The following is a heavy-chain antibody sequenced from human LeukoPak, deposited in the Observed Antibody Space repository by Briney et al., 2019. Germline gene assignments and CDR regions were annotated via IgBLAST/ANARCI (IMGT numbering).Heavy chain of an antibody. V-gene: IGHV4-59*12. CDR2: IYYSGST. CDR3: ARVAVRGELYYDFWSGYYDNWFDP. CDR1: GGSISSYY. J-gene: IGHJ5*02. Sequence: SETLSLTCTVSGGSISSYYWSWIRQPPGKGLEWIGYIYYSGSTNYNPSLKSRVTISVDTSKNQFSLKLSSVTAADTAVYYCARVAVRGELYYDFWSGYYDNWFDPWGQGTLVTVSS. D-gene: IGHD3-3*01.